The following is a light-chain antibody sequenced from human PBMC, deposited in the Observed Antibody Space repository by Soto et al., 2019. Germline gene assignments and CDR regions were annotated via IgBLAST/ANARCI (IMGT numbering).Light chain of an antibody. V-gene: IGLV2-8*01. CDR3: SSYAGSNSVV. CDR1: SSDVGGYDY. CDR2: EVT. Sequence: QSALTQPPSASGSPGQSVTISCAGTSSDVGGYDYVSWYQDSPGEAPKLMIYEVTKRPSGVPDRFSGSKSGNTASLTVSGLQPDDEATYHCSSYAGSNSVVFGGGTKLTVL. J-gene: IGLJ2*01.